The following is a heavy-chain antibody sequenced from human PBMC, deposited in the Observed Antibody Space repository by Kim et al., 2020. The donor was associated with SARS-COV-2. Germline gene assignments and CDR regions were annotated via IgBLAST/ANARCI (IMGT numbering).Heavy chain of an antibody. CDR3: ASGFISRVAVRLYRGGGY. V-gene: IGHV4-34*01. Sequence: SETLSLTCAVYGGSFSGYYWSWIRQPPGKGLEWIGEINHSGSTNYNPSLKSRVTISVDTSKNQFSLKLSSVTAADTAVYYCASGFISRVAVRLYRGGGY. D-gene: IGHD6-6*01. CDR1: GGSFSGYY. J-gene: IGHJ4*03. CDR2: INHSGST.